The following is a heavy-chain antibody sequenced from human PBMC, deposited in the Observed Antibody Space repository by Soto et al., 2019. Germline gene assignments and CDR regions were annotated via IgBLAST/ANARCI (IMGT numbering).Heavy chain of an antibody. D-gene: IGHD3-10*01. CDR2: ILNDGSNR. J-gene: IGHJ6*02. Sequence: QVQLVESGGGVVQPGRSLRLSCAASEFTFSNYGMHWVRQAPGKGLEWVAVILNDGSNRYHADSVKDRFTISRDNSKNTLYLQMNSLRADETAVYYCARDDEYSGNGMDVWGQGTTVTVS. CDR3: ARDDEYSGNGMDV. CDR1: EFTFSNYG. V-gene: IGHV3-33*01.